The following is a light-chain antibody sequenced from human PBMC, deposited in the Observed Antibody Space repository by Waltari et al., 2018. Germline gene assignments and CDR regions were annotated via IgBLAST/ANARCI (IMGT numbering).Light chain of an antibody. Sequence: DIQMTQSPSTLSASVGDRVTITCRARQSISSWLAWYQQKPGKAPNLLIYNASTLESGVPSRFSGSGSGTEFTLTISSLQPDDFATYYCQQYDNSPFTFGQGTRLEIK. V-gene: IGKV1-5*01. CDR2: NAS. CDR1: QSISSW. J-gene: IGKJ5*01. CDR3: QQYDNSPFT.